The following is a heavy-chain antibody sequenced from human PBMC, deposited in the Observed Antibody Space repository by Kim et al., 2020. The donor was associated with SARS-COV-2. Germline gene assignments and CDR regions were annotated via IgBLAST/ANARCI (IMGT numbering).Heavy chain of an antibody. V-gene: IGHV3-33*06. J-gene: IGHJ4*02. CDR2: SDESNK. CDR3: ANFDS. Sequence: SDESNKFYADSVKGRFTISRYNSKNMLFLQMNSLRAEDTAVYYCANFDSWGRGTLVTVSS.